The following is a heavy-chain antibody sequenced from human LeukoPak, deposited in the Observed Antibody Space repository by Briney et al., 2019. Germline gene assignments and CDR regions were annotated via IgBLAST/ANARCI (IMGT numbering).Heavy chain of an antibody. CDR1: GFTFGSYA. J-gene: IGHJ4*02. D-gene: IGHD6-6*01. Sequence: GGSLRLSCAASGFTFGSYAMSWVRQAPGKGLEWVSAISGSGGSTYYADSVKGRFTISRDNSKNTLYLQMNSLRAEDTAVYYCAKVKSSYSSSPALIDYWGQGTLVTVSS. CDR3: AKVKSSYSSSPALIDY. V-gene: IGHV3-23*01. CDR2: ISGSGGST.